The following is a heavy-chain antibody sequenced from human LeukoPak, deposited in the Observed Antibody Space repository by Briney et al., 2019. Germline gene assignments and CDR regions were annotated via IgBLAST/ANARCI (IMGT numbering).Heavy chain of an antibody. D-gene: IGHD6-13*01. J-gene: IGHJ4*02. CDR1: GFTFSSYA. CDR3: ARVDARTSSWNYEDF. CDR2: IGNSGGST. V-gene: IGHV3-23*01. Sequence: GGSLRLSCAASGFTFSSYAMSWVRRAPGKGLERVAAIGNSGGSTYYADSVKGRFTISRDNSKNTLYLQMDSLRAEDTAIYYCARVDARTSSWNYEDFWGQGTLVTVSS.